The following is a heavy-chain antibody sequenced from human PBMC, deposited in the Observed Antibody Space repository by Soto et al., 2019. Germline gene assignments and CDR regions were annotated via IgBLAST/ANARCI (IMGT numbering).Heavy chain of an antibody. CDR3: ARDFGSYWFDY. CDR1: GYTFTNYY. J-gene: IGHJ4*02. CDR2: INPNSGTT. V-gene: IGHV1-2*04. D-gene: IGHD3-10*01. Sequence: ASVKVSCKASGYTFTNYYIHWVRQAPGQGLEWMGWINPNSGTTKYAQKFQGWVTMTRDTAINTAYMELSRLKSDDTAVYYCARDFGSYWFDYWGQGTLVTSPQ.